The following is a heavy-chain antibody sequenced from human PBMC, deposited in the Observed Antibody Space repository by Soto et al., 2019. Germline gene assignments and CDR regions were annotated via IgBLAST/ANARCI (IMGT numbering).Heavy chain of an antibody. Sequence: QVQLQESGPGLVKPSETLSLSCTVSGGSISSYYWSWFRQSPGKRMEWIGYVHHSWGSSYNPSLHSRVAISLDTSKSQFSLKLTSVTATNTAVYYCARQGFGPLHGLVDVWGQGTTVTVSS. V-gene: IGHV4-59*08. D-gene: IGHD3-10*01. CDR1: GGSISSYY. J-gene: IGHJ6*02. CDR3: ARQGFGPLHGLVDV. CDR2: VHHSWGS.